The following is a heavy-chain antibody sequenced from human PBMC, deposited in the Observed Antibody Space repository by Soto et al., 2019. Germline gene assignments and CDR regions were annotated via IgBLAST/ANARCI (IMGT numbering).Heavy chain of an antibody. CDR1: GYTFTSYD. CDR2: MNPNSGNT. J-gene: IGHJ3*02. CDR3: ARARGYSYGDAFDI. D-gene: IGHD5-12*01. V-gene: IGHV1-8*01. Sequence: QVQLVQSGAEVKKPGASVKVSCKASGYTFTSYDINWVRQATGQGLEWMGWMNPNSGNTGYAQKFQGRVTMTRNTSISTAYLELSSLRSEDTAVYYCARARGYSYGDAFDIWGQGTMVTVSS.